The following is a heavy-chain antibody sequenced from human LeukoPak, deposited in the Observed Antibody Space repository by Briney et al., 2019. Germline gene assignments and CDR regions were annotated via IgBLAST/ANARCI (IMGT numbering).Heavy chain of an antibody. CDR1: GFTFSDYY. CDR3: ARGMRGPTSTDYYYGMDV. J-gene: IGHJ6*02. Sequence: PGGSLRLSCAASGFTFSDYYMSWIRQAPGKGLEWVSYISRSGSTIYYADSVKGRFTISRDNAKNSLYLQMNSLRAEDTAVYYCARGMRGPTSTDYYYGMDVWGQGTTVTVSS. D-gene: IGHD5/OR15-5a*01. V-gene: IGHV3-11*01. CDR2: ISRSGSTI.